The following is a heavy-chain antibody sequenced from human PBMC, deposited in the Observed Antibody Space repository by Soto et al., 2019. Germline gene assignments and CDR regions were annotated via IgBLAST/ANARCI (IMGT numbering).Heavy chain of an antibody. CDR1: GASINSGGYY. Sequence: PSETLSLTCTVSGASINSGGYYWTWIRQRPGKGLEWIGSISYSGNMYYSPSLKNRVTISVDTSKNQFSLKLTSVTAADTAVFFCARERVVVVPAAIGSYYNGMDVWGQGTTVTVSS. V-gene: IGHV4-31*03. CDR2: ISYSGNM. J-gene: IGHJ6*02. D-gene: IGHD2-2*01. CDR3: ARERVVVVPAAIGSYYNGMDV.